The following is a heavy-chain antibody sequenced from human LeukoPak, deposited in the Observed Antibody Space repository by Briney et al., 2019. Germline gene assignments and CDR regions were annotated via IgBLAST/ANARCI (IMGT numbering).Heavy chain of an antibody. CDR3: AKVVWFGKFPCWFDP. D-gene: IGHD3-10*01. Sequence: GGSLRLSCAASGFSFSSHAMSWVRQAPGKGLEWVSSISNSGGITYYADSVKGRFTISRDNSKNSLYLQMNSLRAEDTAVYYCAKVVWFGKFPCWFDPSGQGALVTASS. CDR1: GFSFSSHA. CDR2: ISNSGGIT. V-gene: IGHV3-23*01. J-gene: IGHJ5*02.